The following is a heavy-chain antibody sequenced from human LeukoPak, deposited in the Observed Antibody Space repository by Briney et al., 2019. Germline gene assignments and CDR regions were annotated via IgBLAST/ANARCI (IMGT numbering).Heavy chain of an antibody. D-gene: IGHD1-1*01. CDR2: ISGSGGST. Sequence: PGGSLRLSCAASGFTFSSYAMSWVRQAPGKGLEWVSAISGSGGSTYYADSVKGRFTISRDNSKNTLYLQMNSLRAEDTAVYYCAKDRVVQLELYYFDYWGQGTLVTVSS. V-gene: IGHV3-23*01. J-gene: IGHJ4*02. CDR1: GFTFSSYA. CDR3: AKDRVVQLELYYFDY.